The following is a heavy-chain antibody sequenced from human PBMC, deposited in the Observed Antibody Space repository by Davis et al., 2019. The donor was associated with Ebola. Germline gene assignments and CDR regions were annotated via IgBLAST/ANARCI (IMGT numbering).Heavy chain of an antibody. J-gene: IGHJ4*02. D-gene: IGHD1-26*01. CDR2: INSDGSST. Sequence: LSLTCAASGFTFSSYWMHWVRQAPGKGLMWVSRINSDGSSTSYADSVKGRFTISRDNAKNTLYLQMNSLRAEDTAVYYCARVLLGATTPLDYWGQGTLVTVSS. CDR3: ARVLLGATTPLDY. V-gene: IGHV3-74*01. CDR1: GFTFSSYW.